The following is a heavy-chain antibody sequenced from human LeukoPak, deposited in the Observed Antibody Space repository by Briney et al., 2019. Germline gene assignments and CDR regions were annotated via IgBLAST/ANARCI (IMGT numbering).Heavy chain of an antibody. J-gene: IGHJ4*02. CDR3: ARETPYSSSWTDFDY. CDR1: GFTFSSYS. CDR2: ISSSSSTI. D-gene: IGHD6-13*01. V-gene: IGHV3-48*01. Sequence: GGSLRLSCAASGFTFSSYSMNWVRQAPGKGLEWVSYISSSSSTIYYADSVKGRFTISRDNAKNSLYLQMNSLRAEDTAMYFCARETPYSSSWTDFDYWGQGTLVTVSS.